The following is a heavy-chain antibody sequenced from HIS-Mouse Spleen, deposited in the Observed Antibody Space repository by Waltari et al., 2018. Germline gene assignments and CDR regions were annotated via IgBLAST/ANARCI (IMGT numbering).Heavy chain of an antibody. CDR1: GFTFSSYR. Sequence: QVQLVESGGGVVQPGRSLRLSCAASGFTFSSYRMHWVRQAPGKGVGWGEVISYDGSNKYYADSGKGRFTISRDNSKNTLYLQMNSLRAEDTAVYYCAKASSGWLDYWGQGTLVTVSS. V-gene: IGHV3-30*18. CDR3: AKASSGWLDY. D-gene: IGHD6-19*01. CDR2: ISYDGSNK. J-gene: IGHJ4*02.